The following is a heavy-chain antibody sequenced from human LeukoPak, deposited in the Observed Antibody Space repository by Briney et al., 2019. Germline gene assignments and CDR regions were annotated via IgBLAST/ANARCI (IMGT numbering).Heavy chain of an antibody. Sequence: GRALRLSCAPSGFTFSGYAMHWGCQAPGSGLGWVALISYDGTNKYYAGSVKGRFTISRDNSKNTLYLQMNSLRAEDTAVYYCARDPHRTYSSSWYGYFQHWGQGTLVTVSS. CDR3: ARDPHRTYSSSWYGYFQH. CDR2: ISYDGTNK. V-gene: IGHV3-30-3*01. CDR1: GFTFSGYA. J-gene: IGHJ1*01. D-gene: IGHD6-13*01.